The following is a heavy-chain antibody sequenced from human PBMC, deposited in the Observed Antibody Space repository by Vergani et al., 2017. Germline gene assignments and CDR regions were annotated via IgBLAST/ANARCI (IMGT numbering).Heavy chain of an antibody. D-gene: IGHD3-3*01. Sequence: QVQLVQSGAEVKKPGASVKVSCKASGYTFTSYAMHWVRQAPGQRLEWMGWINAGNGNTKYSQKFQGRVTITRDTSASTAYMELSSLKASDTAMYYCARQYDFWSGLGSYWYFDLWGRGTLVTVSS. CDR3: ARQYDFWSGLGSYWYFDL. J-gene: IGHJ2*01. CDR2: INAGNGNT. CDR1: GYTFTSYA. V-gene: IGHV1-3*01.